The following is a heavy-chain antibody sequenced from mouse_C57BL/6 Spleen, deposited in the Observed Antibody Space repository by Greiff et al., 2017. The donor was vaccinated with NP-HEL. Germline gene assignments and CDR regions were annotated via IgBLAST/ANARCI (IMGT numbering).Heavy chain of an antibody. CDR1: GYTFTDYE. J-gene: IGHJ2*01. CDR3: TRGAYYCDY. CDR2: IDPETGGT. V-gene: IGHV1-15*01. Sequence: QVQLKESGAELVRPGASVTLSCKASGYTFTDYEMHWVKQTPVHGLEWIGAIDPETGGTAYNQKFKGKAILTADKSSSTAYLELRSLTSEDSAVYYCTRGAYYCDYWGQGTTLTVSS.